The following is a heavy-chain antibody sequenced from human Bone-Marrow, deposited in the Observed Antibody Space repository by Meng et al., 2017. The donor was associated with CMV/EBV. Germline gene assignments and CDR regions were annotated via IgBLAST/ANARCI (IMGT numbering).Heavy chain of an antibody. J-gene: IGHJ4*02. Sequence: QGQLQHSGPGRWKPSQALSLTCAISGDSVSSNSAAWNWIRQSPSSGLEWCVMTYHRSNSYNDYAVSVKSRMTLNPYTSKNQFSLQLIAVTDEDAAVYYCARTSYGYDYWGQGTLVTVSS. D-gene: IGHD5-18*01. CDR2: TYHRSNSYN. CDR1: GDSVSSNSAA. CDR3: ARTSYGYDY. V-gene: IGHV6-1*01.